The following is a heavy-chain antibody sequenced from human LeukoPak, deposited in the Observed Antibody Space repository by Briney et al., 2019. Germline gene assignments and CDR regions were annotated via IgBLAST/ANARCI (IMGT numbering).Heavy chain of an antibody. Sequence: GGSLRLSCAASGFTLSSYAMSWVRQAPGQGLDLVSALSISGDNTYYADSVKGRFTISRDSSKNTLYLQMNSLRIDDTAVYYCAKAFGNGVSGGNRFFDYWGQGTLVTVSS. CDR2: LSISGDNT. V-gene: IGHV3-23*01. CDR3: AKAFGNGVSGGNRFFDY. CDR1: GFTLSSYA. J-gene: IGHJ4*02. D-gene: IGHD4-23*01.